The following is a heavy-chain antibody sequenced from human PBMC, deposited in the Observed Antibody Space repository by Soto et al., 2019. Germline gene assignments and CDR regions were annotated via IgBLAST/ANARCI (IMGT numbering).Heavy chain of an antibody. J-gene: IGHJ4*01. CDR1: GLTFTSYS. V-gene: IGHV3-48*02. D-gene: IGHD5-18*01. Sequence: EVQLVESGGGLVQPGGSLRLSCAASGLTFTSYSMNWVRQAPGKGLEWVSFIHSSSSTIHYADSVKGRFTISRDNSKXXLXLQMNSLRDEDTAVYYCARDRGYTYGFDFWX. CDR3: ARDRGYTYGFDF. CDR2: IHSSSSTI.